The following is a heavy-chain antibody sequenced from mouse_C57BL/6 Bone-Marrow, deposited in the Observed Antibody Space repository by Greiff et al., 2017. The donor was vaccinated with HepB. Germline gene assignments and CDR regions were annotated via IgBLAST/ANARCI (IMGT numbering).Heavy chain of an antibody. V-gene: IGHV1-69*01. CDR2: IDPSDSYT. J-gene: IGHJ3*01. Sequence: QVQLQQPGAELVMPGASVKLSCKASGYTFTSYWMHWVKQRPGQGLEWIGEIDPSDSYTNYNQKFKGKSTLTVEKSSSTAYMQLSSLTSEDSAVYYCARGDGYYRFAYWGQGTLVTVSA. CDR1: GYTFTSYW. CDR3: ARGDGYYRFAY. D-gene: IGHD2-3*01.